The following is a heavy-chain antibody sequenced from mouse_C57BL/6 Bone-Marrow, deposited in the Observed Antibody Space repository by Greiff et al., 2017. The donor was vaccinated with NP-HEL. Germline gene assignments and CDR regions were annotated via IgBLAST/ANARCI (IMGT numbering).Heavy chain of an antibody. CDR2: ISSGGDYI. V-gene: IGHV5-9-1*02. J-gene: IGHJ3*01. CDR3: TTQIPDYYGSSLAWFAY. CDR1: GFTFSSYA. D-gene: IGHD1-1*01. Sequence: DVKLQESGEGLVKPGGSLKLSCAASGFTFSSYAMSWVRQTPEKRLEWVAYISSGGDYIYYADTVKGRFTISRDNARNTLYLQMSSLKSEDTAMYYCTTQIPDYYGSSLAWFAYWGQGTLVTVSA.